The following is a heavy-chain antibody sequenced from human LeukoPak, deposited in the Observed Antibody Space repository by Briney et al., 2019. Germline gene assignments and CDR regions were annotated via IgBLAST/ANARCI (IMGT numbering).Heavy chain of an antibody. CDR3: ARDLITGISGPFDY. V-gene: IGHV3-48*03. CDR2: IGRGGGIK. J-gene: IGHJ4*02. Sequence: GGSLRLSCAASGFTFSDYEMNWVRQPPGKGLEWVSYIGRGGGIKYYADSVKGRFTISRDNAKNSLYLQMNSLRAEDTAVYYCARDLITGISGPFDYWGQGTLVTVSS. CDR1: GFTFSDYE. D-gene: IGHD1-20*01.